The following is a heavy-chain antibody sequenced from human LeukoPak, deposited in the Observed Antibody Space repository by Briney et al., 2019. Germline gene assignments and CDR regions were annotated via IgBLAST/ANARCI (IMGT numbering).Heavy chain of an antibody. CDR3: ARGRRYSNFID. D-gene: IGHD4-4*01. V-gene: IGHV4-31*02. Sequence: SQTLSLTCTVSGGSISSGGYYWSWIRQPPGKGLEWIGEINHSGSTNYNPSLKSRVTISVDTSKNQFSLKLSSVTAADTAVYYCARGRRYSNFIDWGQGTLVTVSS. CDR1: GGSISSGGYY. J-gene: IGHJ4*02. CDR2: INHSGST.